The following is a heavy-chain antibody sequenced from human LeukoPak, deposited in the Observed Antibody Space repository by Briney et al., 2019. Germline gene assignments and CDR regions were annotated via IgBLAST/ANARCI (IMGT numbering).Heavy chain of an antibody. D-gene: IGHD2-15*01. J-gene: IGHJ4*02. V-gene: IGHV3-9*01. CDR3: AKVYGSGGSCYSGFDY. CDR2: ISWNSGSI. Sequence: GGSLRLSCAASGFTFDDYAMHWVRQAPGKGLEWVSGISWNSGSIGYADSVKGRFTISRDNAKNSLYLQMNSLRAEDTALYYCAKVYGSGGSCYSGFDYWGQGTLVTVSS. CDR1: GFTFDDYA.